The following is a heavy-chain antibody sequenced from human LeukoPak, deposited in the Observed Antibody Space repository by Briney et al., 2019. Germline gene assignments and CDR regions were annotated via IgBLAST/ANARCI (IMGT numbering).Heavy chain of an antibody. CDR3: ARGGIVVVPDAY. Sequence: ASRNFCCKAAGCTLTRYQVNWVGEAAGQGLKLMGWMNLNSGNTVYAQKFRCRVTLTRNTSISTVYMELSSLRSEDTAVYYCARGGIVVVPDAYWGQGTLVTVSS. D-gene: IGHD2-2*01. CDR1: GCTLTRYQ. J-gene: IGHJ4*02. CDR2: MNLNSGNT. V-gene: IGHV1-8*01.